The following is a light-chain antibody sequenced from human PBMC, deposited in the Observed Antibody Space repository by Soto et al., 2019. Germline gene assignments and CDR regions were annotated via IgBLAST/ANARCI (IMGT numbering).Light chain of an antibody. J-gene: IGLJ1*01. CDR1: SSDVGSYNL. CDR2: EVS. CDR3: CSYAGSSTYV. Sequence: QSVLTHPASVSGSPGQSITISCTGTSSDVGSYNLVSWDQQHPGKAPKLMIYEVSKRPSGVSNRFSGCKSGNTASLTISGLQAEDEADYYCCSYAGSSTYVFGTGTKVTVL. V-gene: IGLV2-23*02.